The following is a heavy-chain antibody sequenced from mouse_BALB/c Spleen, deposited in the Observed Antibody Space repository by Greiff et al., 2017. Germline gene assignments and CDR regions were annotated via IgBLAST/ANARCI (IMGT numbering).Heavy chain of an antibody. J-gene: IGHJ3*01. V-gene: IGHV1S81*02. CDR2: INPSNGRT. Sequence: VQLQQPGAELVKPGASVKLSCKASGYTFTSYWMHWVKQRPGQGLEWIGEINPSNGRTNYNEKLKSKATLTVDKSSSTAYMQLSSLTSEDSAVYYCARDNYGSRETPLAYWGQGTLVTVSA. D-gene: IGHD1-1*01. CDR3: ARDNYGSRETPLAY. CDR1: GYTFTSYW.